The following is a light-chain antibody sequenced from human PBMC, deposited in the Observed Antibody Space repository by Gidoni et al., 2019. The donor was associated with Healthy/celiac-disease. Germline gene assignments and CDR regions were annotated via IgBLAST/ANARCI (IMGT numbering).Light chain of an antibody. V-gene: IGKV4-1*01. J-gene: IGKJ1*01. CDR2: WAS. Sequence: DIVMTQSPDSLAVSLGERSTLNCKSSQSVLYSSNNKNYLAWYQQKPGQPPELLIYWASTRESGVPDRFSGSGSGTDFPLTISSLQAEDVAVYYCQQYYSTPRTFGQGTKVEIK. CDR1: QSVLYSSNNKNY. CDR3: QQYYSTPRT.